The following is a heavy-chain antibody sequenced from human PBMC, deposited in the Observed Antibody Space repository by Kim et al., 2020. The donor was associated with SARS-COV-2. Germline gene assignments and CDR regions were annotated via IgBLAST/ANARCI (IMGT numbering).Heavy chain of an antibody. V-gene: IGHV3-33*03. Sequence: GGSLRLSCAASGFTFSSYGMHWVRQAPCKGLEWVAVIWYDGTNYHYVGHVKGRFTISRDNSKNTVYLQMNGLRAEDTAIYYCAKDRDYAGNSGFDYWGQGALVTVSS. CDR2: IWYDGTNY. J-gene: IGHJ4*02. CDR1: GFTFSSYG. D-gene: IGHD4-17*01. CDR3: AKDRDYAGNSGFDY.